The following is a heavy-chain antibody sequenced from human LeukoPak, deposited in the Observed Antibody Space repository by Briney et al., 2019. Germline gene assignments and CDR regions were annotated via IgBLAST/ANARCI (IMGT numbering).Heavy chain of an antibody. CDR3: TRVWDGSYFDY. V-gene: IGHV3-49*04. J-gene: IGHJ4*02. D-gene: IGHD1-26*01. CDR1: GFTFGDYA. Sequence: GGSLRLSCTASGFTFGDYAMSWVRQAPGKGLEWIGFIRSKAYGGTTEYAASVKGRLTISRDDSKSIAYLQMNSLKTEDTALYYCTRVWDGSYFDYWGQGTLVTVSS. CDR2: IRSKAYGGTT.